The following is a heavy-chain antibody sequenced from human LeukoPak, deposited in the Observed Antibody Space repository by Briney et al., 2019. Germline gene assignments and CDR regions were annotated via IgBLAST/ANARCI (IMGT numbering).Heavy chain of an antibody. V-gene: IGHV1-2*02. J-gene: IGHJ5*02. D-gene: IGHD2-15*01. Sequence: ASVKVSCKASGYTFTGYCMHWVRQAPGQGLEWMGWINPNSGGTNYAQKFQGRVTMTRDTSISTAYMELSRLRSDDTAVYYCAGARYCSGGSCYPTYNWFDPWGQGTLVTVSS. CDR1: GYTFTGYC. CDR3: AGARYCSGGSCYPTYNWFDP. CDR2: INPNSGGT.